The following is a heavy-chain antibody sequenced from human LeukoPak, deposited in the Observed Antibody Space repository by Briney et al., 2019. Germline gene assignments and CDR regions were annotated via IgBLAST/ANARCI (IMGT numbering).Heavy chain of an antibody. CDR1: GFTFSSYW. D-gene: IGHD5-18*01. J-gene: IGHJ4*02. CDR3: ARTAMDGYFDY. CDR2: INSDGSST. Sequence: GGSLRLSCAASGFTFSSYWMHWVRHAPGKGLVWVSRINSDGSSTSYADSVKGRFTISRDNAKNTLYLQMNSLRAEDTAVYYCARTAMDGYFDYWGQGTLVTVSS. V-gene: IGHV3-74*01.